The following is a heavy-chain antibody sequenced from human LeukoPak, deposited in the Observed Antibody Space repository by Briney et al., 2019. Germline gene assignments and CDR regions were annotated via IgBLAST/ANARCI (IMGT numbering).Heavy chain of an antibody. CDR3: ARELFVSRNFPDY. Sequence: GASLRLSCTAPGFTFSSYAIHWIRQAPGKGLEWVALVWHDGSNIYYTEAVKGRFTISRDNSKNTVYLQMNSLRAEDTAVYYRARELFVSRNFPDYWGQGTRVTVSS. CDR1: GFTFSSYA. CDR2: VWHDGSNI. D-gene: IGHD3-3*01. V-gene: IGHV3-33*01. J-gene: IGHJ4*02.